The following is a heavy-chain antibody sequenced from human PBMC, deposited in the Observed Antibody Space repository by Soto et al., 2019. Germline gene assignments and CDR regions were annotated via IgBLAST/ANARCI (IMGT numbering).Heavy chain of an antibody. CDR1: GYTFTGYY. V-gene: IGHV1-2*04. D-gene: IGHD6-19*01. CDR2: INPNSGGT. Sequence: QVQLVQSGAEVKKPGASVKVSCKASGYTFTGYYMHWVRQAPGQGLEWMGWINPNSGGTNYAQKFQGWVTMTRDTPISTADMELSRRRSDDTAVYYCARAQAQFSGESSGGYIIASYAFDIWGQGTMVTVSS. J-gene: IGHJ3*02. CDR3: ARAQAQFSGESSGGYIIASYAFDI.